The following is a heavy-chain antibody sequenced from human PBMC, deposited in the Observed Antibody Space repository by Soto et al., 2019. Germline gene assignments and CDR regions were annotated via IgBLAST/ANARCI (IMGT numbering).Heavy chain of an antibody. Sequence: ASVKVSCKASGYTFTGYYMHWVRHAPGQGLEWMGWINPNSGGTNYAQKFQGWVTMTRDTSISTAYMELSRLRSDDTAVYYCARAGSLRYFDWLPRYYYYGMDVWGQGTTVTVSS. J-gene: IGHJ6*02. D-gene: IGHD3-9*01. CDR1: GYTFTGYY. CDR3: ARAGSLRYFDWLPRYYYYGMDV. CDR2: INPNSGGT. V-gene: IGHV1-2*04.